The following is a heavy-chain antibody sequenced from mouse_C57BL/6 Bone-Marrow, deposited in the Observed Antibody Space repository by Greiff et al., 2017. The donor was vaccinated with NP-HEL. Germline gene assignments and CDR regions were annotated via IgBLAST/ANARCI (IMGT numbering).Heavy chain of an antibody. J-gene: IGHJ2*01. D-gene: IGHD2-1*01. CDR2: IYPGDGDT. CDR1: GYAFSSSW. CDR3: ANYGNGY. V-gene: IGHV1-82*01. Sequence: QVQLQQSGPELVKPGASVKISCKASGYAFSSSWMNWVKQRPGQGLEWIGRIYPGDGDTNYNGKFKGKATLTADKSSSTAYMQLSSLTSEDCAVDFCANYGNGYWGQGTTLTVAS.